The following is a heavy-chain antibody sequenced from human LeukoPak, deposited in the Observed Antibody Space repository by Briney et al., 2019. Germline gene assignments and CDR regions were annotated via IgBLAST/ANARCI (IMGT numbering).Heavy chain of an antibody. CDR1: GFTFRSFG. J-gene: IGHJ4*02. D-gene: IGHD1-1*01. CDR3: AKGHPSYNWHFIDY. CDR2: ISSSGSSA. V-gene: IGHV3-23*01. Sequence: GGSLRLSCAASGFTFRSFGMSWVRQAPGKGLEWVSGISSSGSSAYYADFVKGRFTISRDNSRNTVLLQMNSLRADDTALYYCAKGHPSYNWHFIDYWGQGTLVTVSS.